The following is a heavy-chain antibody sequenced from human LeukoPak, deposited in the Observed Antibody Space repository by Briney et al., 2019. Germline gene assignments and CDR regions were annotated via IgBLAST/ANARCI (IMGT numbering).Heavy chain of an antibody. CDR3: ARDPRSGYSSSSHMDV. J-gene: IGHJ6*03. CDR1: GFTFSSYA. CDR2: ISYDGSNK. D-gene: IGHD6-13*01. Sequence: GGSLRLSCAASGFTFSSYAMHWVRQAPGKGLEWVAVISYDGSNKYYADSVKGRFTISRDNSKNTLYLQMNSLRAEDTAVYYCARDPRSGYSSSSHMDVWGKGTTVTVSS. V-gene: IGHV3-30*04.